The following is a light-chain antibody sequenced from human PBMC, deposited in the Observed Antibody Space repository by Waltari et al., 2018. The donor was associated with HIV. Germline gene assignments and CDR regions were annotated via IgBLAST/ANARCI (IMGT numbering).Light chain of an antibody. CDR1: QSVSSSY. J-gene: IGKJ4*01. CDR3: HQYGSSPRT. CDR2: GAS. V-gene: IGKV3-20*01. Sequence: EIVLTQSPGTLSLSPGERATLSCRASQSVSSSYLAWYQQKPGQAPRLLIYGASSRTTGIPDRFSGSGSGTDFTLTISRLEPEDFVVYYCHQYGSSPRTFGGGTKVESK.